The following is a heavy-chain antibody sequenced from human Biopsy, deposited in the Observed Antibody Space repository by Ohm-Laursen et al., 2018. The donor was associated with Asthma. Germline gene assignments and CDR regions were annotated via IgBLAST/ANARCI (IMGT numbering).Heavy chain of an antibody. V-gene: IGHV1-69*01. D-gene: IGHD2-2*01. CDR3: ARKAGSCISRTCYSLDF. J-gene: IGHJ4*02. CDR2: INSVFGTT. CDR1: GGTFNTYV. Sequence: SSVKVSCKSLGGTFNTYVIGWVRQAPGQGPEWMGGINSVFGTTTYPQKFQDRVTITADDSTSTVYMELSSLRSEDTAVYYCARKAGSCISRTCYSLDFWGQGTLVTASS.